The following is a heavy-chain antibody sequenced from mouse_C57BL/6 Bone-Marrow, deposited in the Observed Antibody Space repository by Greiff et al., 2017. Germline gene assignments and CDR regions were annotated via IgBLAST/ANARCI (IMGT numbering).Heavy chain of an antibody. CDR2: IYPGDGDT. Sequence: QVQLQQSGAELVKPGASVKISCKASGYAFSSNWMNWVKQRPGKGLEWIGQIYPGDGDTNYNGKFKGKATLTADKSSSTAYMQLSSLTSEDSAVYFCARRWLLLFDYWGQGTTLTVSS. V-gene: IGHV1-80*01. D-gene: IGHD2-3*01. CDR3: ARRWLLLFDY. CDR1: GYAFSSNW. J-gene: IGHJ2*01.